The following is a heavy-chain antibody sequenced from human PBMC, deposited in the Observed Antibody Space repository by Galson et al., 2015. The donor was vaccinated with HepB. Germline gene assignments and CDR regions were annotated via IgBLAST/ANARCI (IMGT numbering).Heavy chain of an antibody. CDR1: GFTFSNAW. V-gene: IGHV3-15*01. CDR2: IKSKTDGGTT. J-gene: IGHJ4*02. D-gene: IGHD3-3*01. CDR3: TTPDYDFWSGYYTEVPTNY. Sequence: SLRLSCAASGFTFSNAWMSWVRQAPGKGLEWVGRIKSKTDGGTTDYAAPVKGRFTISRDDSKNTLYLQMNSLKTEDTAVYYCTTPDYDFWSGYYTEVPTNYWGQGTLVTVSS.